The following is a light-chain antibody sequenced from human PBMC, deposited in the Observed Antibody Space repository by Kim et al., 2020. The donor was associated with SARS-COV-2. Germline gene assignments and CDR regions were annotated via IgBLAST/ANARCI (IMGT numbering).Light chain of an antibody. Sequence: SCNLPCVLTGAYYKYAIAWHQQGRPKRPRLLFKVDSDGTHVSGDGIPVPFSDSSSAPARFFLISGLQSDDEADYYCQTWCVGFQVFGGGTQLTVL. CDR1: GAYYKYA. CDR3: QTWCVGFQV. V-gene: IGLV4-69*01. J-gene: IGLJ3*02. CDR2: VDSDGTH.